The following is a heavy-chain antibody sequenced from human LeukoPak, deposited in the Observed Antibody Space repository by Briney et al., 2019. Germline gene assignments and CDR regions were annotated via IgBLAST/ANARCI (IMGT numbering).Heavy chain of an antibody. D-gene: IGHD3-22*01. CDR3: ARDLRDYYDSSGYYFAY. CDR2: IIPIFGTA. CDR1: GGTFSSYA. Sequence: SVKVSCKASGGTFSSYAISWVRQAPGQGLEWMGGIIPIFGTANYAQKFQGRVTITADESTITAYMELSSLRSEDTAVYYCARDLRDYYDSSGYYFAYWGQGTLVTVSS. J-gene: IGHJ4*02. V-gene: IGHV1-69*13.